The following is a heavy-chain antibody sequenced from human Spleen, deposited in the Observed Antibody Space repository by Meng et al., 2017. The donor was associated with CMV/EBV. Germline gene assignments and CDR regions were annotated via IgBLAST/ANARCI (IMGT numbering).Heavy chain of an antibody. J-gene: IGHJ5*02. Sequence: VSSRSINNDAYSWTWVRQRPGKGLEWIGYIFNSGSTYYNPSLKSRVTMSLDTSKNQFSLKLSSVTAADTAMYFCAREYHLLSRWFDPWGQGTLVTVSS. D-gene: IGHD2-2*01. CDR2: IFNSGST. CDR1: SRSINNDAYS. V-gene: IGHV4-31*02. CDR3: AREYHLLSRWFDP.